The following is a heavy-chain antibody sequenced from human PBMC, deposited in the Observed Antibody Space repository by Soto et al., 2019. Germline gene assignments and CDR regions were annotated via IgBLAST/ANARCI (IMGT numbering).Heavy chain of an antibody. J-gene: IGHJ4*02. CDR3: ARARWELLLFDC. Sequence: LRLSCGASGFTFSNYYMSWIRQAPGKGLEWVSYISSTGRTIYYADSVKGRFTISRDNAKNTLYLQMNSLRAEDTAVYYCARARWELLLFDCWGQGTLVTVSS. CDR1: GFTFSNYY. D-gene: IGHD1-26*01. CDR2: ISSTGRTI. V-gene: IGHV3-11*04.